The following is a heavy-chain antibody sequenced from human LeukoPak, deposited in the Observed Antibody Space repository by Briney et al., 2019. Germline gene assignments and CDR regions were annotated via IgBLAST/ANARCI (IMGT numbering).Heavy chain of an antibody. CDR1: GFTFSSYW. J-gene: IGHJ4*02. V-gene: IGHV3-7*05. CDR3: ARGPAYCGGDCYFDY. Sequence: GGSLRLSCAASGFTFSSYWMSWVRQAPGKGLEWVANIQQGGSEKYYVDSVKGRFTISRDNAKNSLFLQMNGLRAEDTAVYYCARGPAYCGGDCYFDYWGQGTLVTVSS. D-gene: IGHD2-21*02. CDR2: IQQGGSEK.